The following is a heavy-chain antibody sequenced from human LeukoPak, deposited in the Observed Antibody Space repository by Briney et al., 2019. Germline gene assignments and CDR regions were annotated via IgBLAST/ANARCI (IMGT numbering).Heavy chain of an antibody. Sequence: SQTLSPTCTVSGGSISSGGYYWSWIRQPPGKGLEWIGYIYHSGSTYYNPSLKSRVTMSVDRSKNQFSLKLSSVTAADTAVYYCARGRIYDFWSGSNHIDYWGQGTLVTVSS. J-gene: IGHJ4*02. D-gene: IGHD3-3*01. CDR2: IYHSGST. CDR3: ARGRIYDFWSGSNHIDY. V-gene: IGHV4-30-2*01. CDR1: GGSISSGGYY.